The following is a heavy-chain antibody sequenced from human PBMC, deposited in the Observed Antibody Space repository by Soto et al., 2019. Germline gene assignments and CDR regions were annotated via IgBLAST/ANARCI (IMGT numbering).Heavy chain of an antibody. CDR2: ISGYNGNT. CDR1: GYTFTSYA. V-gene: IGHV1-18*04. J-gene: IGHJ4*02. D-gene: IGHD3-3*02. CDR3: AREPLFGYLEN. Sequence: QVQLVQSGGEVKKPGAAVKVSCKTSGYTFTSYAITWVRQAPGQGLEWMGKISGYNGNTDYSEKFQGRVTMTTDTSTSTAYMDLRSLRSDDTAFYFCAREPLFGYLENWGQGTLVTVSS.